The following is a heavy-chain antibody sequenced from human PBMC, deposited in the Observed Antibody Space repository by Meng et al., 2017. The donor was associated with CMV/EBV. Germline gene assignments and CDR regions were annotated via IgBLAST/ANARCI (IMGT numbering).Heavy chain of an antibody. CDR3: TTRLVPATEYNWFDP. CDR2: INHSGST. J-gene: IGHJ5*02. D-gene: IGHD2-2*01. V-gene: IGHV4-34*01. Sequence: YGWAFRCYYWSWIRQPPGKGLEWIGEINHSGSTNYNPSLKSRVTISVDTSKNQFSLKLSSVTAADTAVYYCTTRLVPATEYNWFDPWGQGTLVTVSS. CDR1: GWAFRCYY.